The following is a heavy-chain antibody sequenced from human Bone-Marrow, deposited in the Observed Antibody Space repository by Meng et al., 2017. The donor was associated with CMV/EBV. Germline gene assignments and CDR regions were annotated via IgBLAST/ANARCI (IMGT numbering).Heavy chain of an antibody. D-gene: IGHD6-19*01. CDR1: GFTFSSYW. J-gene: IGHJ4*02. CDR3: AKAIWYSSGWYYFDY. Sequence: GESLKISCAASGFTFSSYWMHWVRQAPGKGLVWVSRINSDGSSTSYADSVKGRFTISRDNAKNTLYLQMNSLRAEDTAVYYCAKAIWYSSGWYYFDYWGQGTLVTVAS. V-gene: IGHV3-74*01. CDR2: INSDGSST.